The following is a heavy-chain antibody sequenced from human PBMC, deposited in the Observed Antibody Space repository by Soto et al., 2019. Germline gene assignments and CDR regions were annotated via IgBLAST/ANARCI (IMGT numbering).Heavy chain of an antibody. CDR3: ANLPLYGSGFDC. CDR2: ISWNGAAT. J-gene: IGHJ4*02. V-gene: IGHV3-9*01. Sequence: EVQLAESGGGLVQPGGSLRLSCAASGFTFDDYAIHWVRQAPGKGLEWVSGISWNGAATGNMNSVKGRFSISRDNTKNTLYLQMNSLRSEDTAVYYCANLPLYGSGFDCWGQGTLVTVSS. D-gene: IGHD3-10*01. CDR1: GFTFDDYA.